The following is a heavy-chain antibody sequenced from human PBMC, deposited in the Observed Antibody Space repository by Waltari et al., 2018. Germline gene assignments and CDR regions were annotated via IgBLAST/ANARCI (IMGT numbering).Heavy chain of an antibody. Sequence: EVQLVESGGGLVQPGGSLRLSCAASGFTFSSSWMNWVRLAPGKGLVGGSRYNSVGRSTNYADSVKGRFTISRDNAKNTLYMQMNSLRAEDTAVYYCARDFGGYDYIIDYWGQGTLVTVSS. J-gene: IGHJ4*02. CDR2: YNSVGRST. CDR3: ARDFGGYDYIIDY. D-gene: IGHD5-12*01. CDR1: GFTFSSSW. V-gene: IGHV3-74*01.